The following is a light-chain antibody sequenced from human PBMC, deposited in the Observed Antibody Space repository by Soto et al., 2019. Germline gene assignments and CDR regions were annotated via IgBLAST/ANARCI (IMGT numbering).Light chain of an antibody. J-gene: IGKJ3*01. CDR3: QQDDNLQFT. CDR1: QDISNY. V-gene: IGKV1-33*01. Sequence: DIQMTQSPSSLSASVGDRVTITCQASQDISNYLNWYQHKPGKAPKHLIYAASNLETGVPSRFSGSGSGTDFTLPISSLQPEDIAKSYCQQDDNLQFTFGPRTKVD. CDR2: AAS.